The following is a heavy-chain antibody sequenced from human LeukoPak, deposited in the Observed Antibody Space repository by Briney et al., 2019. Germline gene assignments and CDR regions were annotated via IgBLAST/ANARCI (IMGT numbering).Heavy chain of an antibody. CDR2: IHHSGTT. V-gene: IGHV4-61*01. CDR1: GGSVSRGSYY. J-gene: IGHJ4*02. D-gene: IGHD1-26*01. Sequence: PSETLSLTCIVSGGSVSRGSYYWGWTRQPPGKGLEWVGYIHHSGTTNYSPSLKSRVTISVDMSKNQFFLNLTSVTAADTAVYYCARFQWDREGLSHFDYWGQGTLVTVSS. CDR3: ARFQWDREGLSHFDY.